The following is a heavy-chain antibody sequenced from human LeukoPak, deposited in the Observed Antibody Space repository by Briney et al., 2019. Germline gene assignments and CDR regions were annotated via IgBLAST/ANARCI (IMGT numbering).Heavy chain of an antibody. V-gene: IGHV1-8*01. CDR2: MNPNSGDT. Sequence: ASVKVSCKASGYTFTSYDINWVRQAPGQGLEWMGWMNPNSGDTGYPQKFQGRVTMTRDTSITTAYMELSSLRSEDTAVYYCARVVWFGELLRWFDPWGQGTLVTVSS. D-gene: IGHD3-10*01. CDR1: GYTFTSYD. J-gene: IGHJ5*02. CDR3: ARVVWFGELLRWFDP.